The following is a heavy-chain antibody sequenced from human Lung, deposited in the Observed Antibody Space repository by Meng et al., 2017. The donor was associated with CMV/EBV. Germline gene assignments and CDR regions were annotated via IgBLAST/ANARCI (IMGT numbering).Heavy chain of an antibody. V-gene: IGHV3-7*01. D-gene: IGHD6-6*01. CDR3: ARDSKISSGSSSYYYYYGMDV. CDR2: IKQDGSEK. Sequence: GGSLRLXCAASGFTFSSYWMSWVRQAPGKGLEWVANIKQDGSEKYYVDSVKGRFTISRDNAKNSLYLQMNSLRAEDTAVYYCARDSKISSGSSSYYYYYGMDVWGQGTTVIVPS. CDR1: GFTFSSYW. J-gene: IGHJ6*02.